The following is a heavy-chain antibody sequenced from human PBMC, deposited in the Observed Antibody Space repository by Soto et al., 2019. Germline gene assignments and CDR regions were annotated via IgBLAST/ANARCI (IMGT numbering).Heavy chain of an antibody. Sequence: QVQLQESGPGLVKPSQTLSLTCTVSGGSISSGDYYWSWMRQPPGKGLEWIGYIYYSGSTYYNPSLKSRVTISVDTSKTQFSQKLSSVTAADTAVYYFAREARIVVVPAARLHYYGMDVWGQGNTVTVSS. CDR2: IYYSGST. J-gene: IGHJ6*02. V-gene: IGHV4-30-4*01. D-gene: IGHD2-2*01. CDR3: AREARIVVVPAARLHYYGMDV. CDR1: GGSISSGDYY.